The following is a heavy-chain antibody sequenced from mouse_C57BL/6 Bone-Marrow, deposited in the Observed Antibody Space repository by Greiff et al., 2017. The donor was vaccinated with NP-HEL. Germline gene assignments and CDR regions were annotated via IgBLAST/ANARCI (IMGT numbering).Heavy chain of an antibody. CDR3: ARDY. CDR1: GFTFSSYG. J-gene: IGHJ4*01. Sequence: DVMLVESGGDLLQPGGSLKLSCAASGFTFSSYGMSWVRQTPDKRLEWVATISSGGSYTYYPDSVKGRFTISRDNAKNTLYLHMSSLKSEDTAMYYCARDYWGQGTSVTVSS. V-gene: IGHV5-6*02. CDR2: ISSGGSYT.